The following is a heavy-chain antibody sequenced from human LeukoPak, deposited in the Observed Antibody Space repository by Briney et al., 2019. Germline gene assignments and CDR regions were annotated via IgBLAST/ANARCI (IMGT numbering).Heavy chain of an antibody. D-gene: IGHD3-10*01. J-gene: IGHJ4*02. CDR1: GGSISSSSHF. V-gene: IGHV4-39*01. CDR3: ASNFGSGSLDY. Sequence: PSETLSLTCTVSGGSISSSSHFWGWLRQPPGKGLEWLGNIYYGGNTYYNPSLKSRVTISVDTSKNQFSLNLNSVTAADTAVYYCASNFGSGSLDYWGQGTLVTVSS. CDR2: IYYGGNT.